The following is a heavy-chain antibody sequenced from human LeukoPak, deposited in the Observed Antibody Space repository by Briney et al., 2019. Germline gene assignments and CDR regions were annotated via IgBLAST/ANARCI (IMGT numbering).Heavy chain of an antibody. Sequence: GGSLRLSCAASGFTFSSYWMHWVRQAPGKGLVWVSRINSDGSSTSYADSVRGRFTISRDNAKNTLYLQMNSLRAEDTAVYYCARGAYRGAYFRAFDVWGLGTMVAVSS. D-gene: IGHD2-21*01. CDR1: GFTFSSYW. CDR2: INSDGSST. CDR3: ARGAYRGAYFRAFDV. J-gene: IGHJ3*01. V-gene: IGHV3-74*01.